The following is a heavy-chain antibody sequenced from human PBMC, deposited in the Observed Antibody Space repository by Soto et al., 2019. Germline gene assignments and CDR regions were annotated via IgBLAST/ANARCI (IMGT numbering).Heavy chain of an antibody. CDR1: GYTFTSYG. D-gene: IGHD6-19*01. V-gene: IGHV1-18*01. CDR3: GRVSGWPDDIDY. J-gene: IGHJ4*02. CDR2: ISAYNGNT. Sequence: QVQLVQSGAEVKKPGASVKVSCKASGYTFTSYGISWVRQAPGQEREWMGWISAYNGNTHYAQKLQGRVTMTTDPTTSKAYMEQRSRRSEDTAVYYCGRVSGWPDDIDYWGQGTLVTVSS.